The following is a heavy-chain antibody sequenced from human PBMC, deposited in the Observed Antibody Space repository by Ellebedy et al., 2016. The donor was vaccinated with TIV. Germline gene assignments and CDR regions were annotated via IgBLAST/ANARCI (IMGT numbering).Heavy chain of an antibody. CDR3: ATVSSLNPGPGWFDP. D-gene: IGHD3-10*01. V-gene: IGHV1-46*01. CDR2: INPSGGST. J-gene: IGHJ5*02. Sequence: AASVKVSCKASGYTFTSYYMHWVRQAPGQGLEWMGIINPSGGSTSYAQKFQGRVTMTRDTSTSTVYMELSSLRSEDTAVYYCATVSSLNPGPGWFDPWGQGTLVTVSS. CDR1: GYTFTSYY.